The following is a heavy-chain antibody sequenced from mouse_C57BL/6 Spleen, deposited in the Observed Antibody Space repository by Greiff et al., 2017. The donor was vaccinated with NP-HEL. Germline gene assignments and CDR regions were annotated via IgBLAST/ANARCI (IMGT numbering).Heavy chain of an antibody. Sequence: EVQLVESGGGLVKPGGSLKLSCAASGFTFSSYAMSWVRQTPEKRLEWVATISDGGSYTYYPDNVKGRFTISRDNAKNNLYLQMSHLKSEDTAMYYCARDPYSNYGYAMDYWGQGTSVTVSS. CDR3: ARDPYSNYGYAMDY. D-gene: IGHD2-5*01. CDR1: GFTFSSYA. V-gene: IGHV5-4*01. J-gene: IGHJ4*01. CDR2: ISDGGSYT.